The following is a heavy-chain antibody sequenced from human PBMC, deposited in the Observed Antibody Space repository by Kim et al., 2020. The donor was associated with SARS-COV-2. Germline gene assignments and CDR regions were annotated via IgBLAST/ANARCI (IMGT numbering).Heavy chain of an antibody. CDR3: ARTPLNWNDVDY. Sequence: SETLSLTCTVSGGSISSGSYYWSWIRQPAGKGLEWIGRIYTSGSTNYNPSLKSRVTISVDTSKNQFSLKLSSVTAADTAVYYCARTPLNWNDVDYWGQGTLVTVSS. CDR2: IYTSGST. V-gene: IGHV4-61*02. J-gene: IGHJ4*02. D-gene: IGHD1-1*01. CDR1: GGSISSGSYY.